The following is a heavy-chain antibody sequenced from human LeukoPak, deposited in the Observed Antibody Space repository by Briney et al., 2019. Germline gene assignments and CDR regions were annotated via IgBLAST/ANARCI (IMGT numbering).Heavy chain of an antibody. Sequence: SETLSLTCTVSGGSISSYYWSWIRQPPGKALDGIGYIYYSSSTNYTPSLKSRVTISVDTSKNQFSLKLSSVTAADTAVYYFARDVSGGXWGQGTLVTVSS. CDR2: IYYSSST. J-gene: IGHJ4*02. D-gene: IGHD3-10*01. CDR1: GGSISSYY. CDR3: ARDVSGGX. V-gene: IGHV4-59*01.